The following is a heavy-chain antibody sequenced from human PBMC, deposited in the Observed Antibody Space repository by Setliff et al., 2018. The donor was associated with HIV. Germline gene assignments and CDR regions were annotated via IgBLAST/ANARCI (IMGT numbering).Heavy chain of an antibody. J-gene: IGHJ5*02. CDR3: AGYHTDTSALA. V-gene: IGHV3-74*03. Sequence: GESLKISCAASGFAFSIHWIHWVRQAPGKGLVWVSRITSDGTSPMYADSVKGRFTISRDNAKNTVYLQMNSLSADDSAVYYCAGYHTDTSALAWGQGTLVTVSS. CDR2: ITSDGTSP. D-gene: IGHD3-22*01. CDR1: GFAFSIHW.